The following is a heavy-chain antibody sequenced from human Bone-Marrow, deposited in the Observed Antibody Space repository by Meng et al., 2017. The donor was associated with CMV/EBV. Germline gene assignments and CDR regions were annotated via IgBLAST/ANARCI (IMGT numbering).Heavy chain of an antibody. CDR3: TRRVVVGEPWDYFDY. Sequence: ASVKVSCKASGYTFTSYGISWVRQAPGQGLEWMGWISAYNGNTNYAQKLQGRVTMTTDTSTSTAYMELRSLRSDDTGVYYCTRRVVVGEPWDYFDYWGQGTLVTVSS. V-gene: IGHV1-18*01. CDR1: GYTFTSYG. J-gene: IGHJ4*02. CDR2: ISAYNGNT. D-gene: IGHD2-15*01.